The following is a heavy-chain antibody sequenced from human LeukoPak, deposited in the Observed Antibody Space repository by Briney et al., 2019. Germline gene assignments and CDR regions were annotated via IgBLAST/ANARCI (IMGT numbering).Heavy chain of an antibody. Sequence: SQTLSLTCTVSGGSISSGGSYWSWIRQHPGKGLEWIGYIYYSGSTYYNPSLKSRVTISVDTSKNQFSLKLSSVTAADTAVYYCARGRVNHDYDFDYWGQGTLVTVSS. V-gene: IGHV4-31*03. CDR1: GGSISSGGSY. J-gene: IGHJ4*02. D-gene: IGHD4-17*01. CDR3: ARGRVNHDYDFDY. CDR2: IYYSGST.